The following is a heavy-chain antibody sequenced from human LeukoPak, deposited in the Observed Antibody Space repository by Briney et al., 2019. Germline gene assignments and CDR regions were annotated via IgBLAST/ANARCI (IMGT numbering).Heavy chain of an antibody. Sequence: GSSVKVSCKASGGTFSSYAISWVRQAPGQGLEWMGGIIPIFGTANYAQKFQGRVTMTEDTSTDTAYMELSSLRSEDTAVYYCATVLGLERPIGWFDPWGQGTLVTVSS. D-gene: IGHD1-1*01. CDR2: IIPIFGTA. V-gene: IGHV1-69*06. CDR1: GGTFSSYA. CDR3: ATVLGLERPIGWFDP. J-gene: IGHJ5*02.